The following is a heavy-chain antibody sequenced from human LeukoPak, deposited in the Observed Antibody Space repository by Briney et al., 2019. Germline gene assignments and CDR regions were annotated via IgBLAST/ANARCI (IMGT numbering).Heavy chain of an antibody. CDR3: ARRGYGGAMDV. D-gene: IGHD4/OR15-4a*01. CDR2: IHYSGST. V-gene: IGHV4-31*03. Sequence: TSETLSLTCTVSRVSISSGGYYWSWIRQHPGKGLEWIGYIHYSGSTYNNPSLKSRITISIDTTQNRFSLKLTSATAADTAVYYCARRGYGGAMDVWGQGTTVTVSS. J-gene: IGHJ6*02. CDR1: RVSISSGGYY.